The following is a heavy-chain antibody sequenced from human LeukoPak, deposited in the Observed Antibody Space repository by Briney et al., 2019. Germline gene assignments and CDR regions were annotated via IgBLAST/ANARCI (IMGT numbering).Heavy chain of an antibody. J-gene: IGHJ4*02. CDR2: IYYSGST. V-gene: IGHV4-59*01. CDR1: GGSISSYY. D-gene: IGHD5-18*01. Sequence: SETLSLTCTVSGGSISSYYWSWLRQPPGKGLEWIGYIYYSGSTNYNPSLKSRVTISVDTSKNQFSLKLSSVTAADTAVYYCARVSGGDTDFDYWGQGTLVTVSS. CDR3: ARVSGGDTDFDY.